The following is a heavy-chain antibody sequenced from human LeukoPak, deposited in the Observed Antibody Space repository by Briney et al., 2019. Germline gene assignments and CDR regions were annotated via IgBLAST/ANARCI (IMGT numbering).Heavy chain of an antibody. D-gene: IGHD6-19*01. Sequence: PGGSLRLSCAASGFTFDDYAMHWVRQAPGKGLEWVSGISWNSGSIGYADSVKGRFTISRDNAKNSLYLQMNSLRAEDTALYYCAKDSDGYSSGWYPPPLDYWGQGTLVTVSS. J-gene: IGHJ4*02. CDR3: AKDSDGYSSGWYPPPLDY. CDR1: GFTFDDYA. V-gene: IGHV3-9*01. CDR2: ISWNSGSI.